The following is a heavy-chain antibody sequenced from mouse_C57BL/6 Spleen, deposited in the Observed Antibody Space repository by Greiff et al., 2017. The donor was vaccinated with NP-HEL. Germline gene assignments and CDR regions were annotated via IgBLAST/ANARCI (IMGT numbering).Heavy chain of an antibody. J-gene: IGHJ4*01. CDR2: IYPGDGDT. CDR1: GYAFSSYW. V-gene: IGHV1-80*01. CDR3: ARCEVYGSSVYAMDY. D-gene: IGHD1-1*01. Sequence: VKLQESGAELVKPGASVKISCKASGYAFSSYWMNWVKQRPGKGLEWIGQIYPGDGDTNYNGKFKGKATLTADKSSSTAYMQLSSLTSEDSAVYFCARCEVYGSSVYAMDYWGQGTSVTVSS.